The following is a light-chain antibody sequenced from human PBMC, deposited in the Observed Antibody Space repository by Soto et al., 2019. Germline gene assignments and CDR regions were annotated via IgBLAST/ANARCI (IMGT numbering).Light chain of an antibody. J-gene: IGKJ1*01. V-gene: IGKV1-5*01. Sequence: DIQMTQSPSTLSASLGDRVTITCRASQSIDSWLAWYQQKPGKAPKVLIHGASSLESGVPSRSSGRGSGTEFTLTISSLQPDDFATYCCQQYHSYPWTFGQGTKVEIK. CDR2: GAS. CDR1: QSIDSW. CDR3: QQYHSYPWT.